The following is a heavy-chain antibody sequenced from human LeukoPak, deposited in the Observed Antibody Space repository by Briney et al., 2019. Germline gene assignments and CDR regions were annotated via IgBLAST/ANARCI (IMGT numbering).Heavy chain of an antibody. J-gene: IGHJ5*02. CDR1: GYTFTGYY. D-gene: IGHD3-16*02. Sequence: ASVKVSCKASGYTFTGYYMPWVRQAPGQGLEWMGWINPNSGGTNYAQKFQGRVTMTRATSISTAYMELSRLRSEDTAVYYCARANTTVAYDYVWGSYRDYKTIHPNWFDPWCQGTLVTVSS. V-gene: IGHV1-2*02. CDR3: ARANTTVAYDYVWGSYRDYKTIHPNWFDP. CDR2: INPNSGGT.